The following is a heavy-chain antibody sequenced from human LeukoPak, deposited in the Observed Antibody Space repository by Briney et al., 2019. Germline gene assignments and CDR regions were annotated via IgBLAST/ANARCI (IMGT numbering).Heavy chain of an antibody. V-gene: IGHV4-59*01. CDR3: ARVGGATTPY. CDR2: IYYSGST. CDR1: GGSISSYY. J-gene: IGHJ4*02. Sequence: PSETLSLTCTVSGGSISSYYWSWIRQPPGKGLEWIGYIYYSGSTNYNPSLKSRVTISVDTSKNQFSLKLSSVTAADTAVYYCARVGGATTPYWGQGTLVTVSS. D-gene: IGHD1-26*01.